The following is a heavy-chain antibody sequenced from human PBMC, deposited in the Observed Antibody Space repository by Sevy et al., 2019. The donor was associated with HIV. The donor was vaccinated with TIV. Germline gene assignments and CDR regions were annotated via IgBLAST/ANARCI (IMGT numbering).Heavy chain of an antibody. CDR2: ISSSGSSI. CDR1: GFTFSNYE. J-gene: IGHJ3*02. Sequence: GGSLRLSCVVSGFTFSNYEINWVRQAPGKGLEWLSYISSSGSSIYYADSVKGRLTISRDNAKNSLYLQMRSLRAEDTAVYYCGRGRYSYGMGAFDIWGQGTMVTVSS. V-gene: IGHV3-48*03. D-gene: IGHD5-18*01. CDR3: GRGRYSYGMGAFDI.